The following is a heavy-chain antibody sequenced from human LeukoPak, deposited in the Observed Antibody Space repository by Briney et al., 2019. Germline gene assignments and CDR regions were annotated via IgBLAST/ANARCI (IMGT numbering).Heavy chain of an antibody. CDR3: ARVHDTTGYYHYFDS. CDR1: GFTFSTYP. CDR2: ISHHGSNE. V-gene: IGHV3-30*14. Sequence: GGSLRLSCEASGFTFSTYPMHWVRQAPDKGLEWVAMISHHGSNEYYADSVKGRFTISRDNSKNTLYLQMNNPRVEDTTICYCARVHDTTGYYHYFDSWGQGTLVTVSS. J-gene: IGHJ4*02. D-gene: IGHD3-9*01.